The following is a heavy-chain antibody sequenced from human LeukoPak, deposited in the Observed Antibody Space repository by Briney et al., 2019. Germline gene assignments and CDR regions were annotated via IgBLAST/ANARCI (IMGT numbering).Heavy chain of an antibody. V-gene: IGHV1-69*01. CDR2: IIPIFGTA. CDR1: GGTFGSYA. D-gene: IGHD6-19*01. CDR3: ARDLGSGWYSDY. J-gene: IGHJ4*02. Sequence: GASVKVSCKASGGTFGSYAISWVRQAPGQGLEWMGGIIPIFGTANYAQKFQGRVTITADESTSTAYMELSSLRAEDTAVYYCARDLGSGWYSDYWGQGTLVTVSS.